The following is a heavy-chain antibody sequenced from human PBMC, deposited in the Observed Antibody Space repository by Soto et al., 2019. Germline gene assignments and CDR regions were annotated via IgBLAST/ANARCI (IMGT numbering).Heavy chain of an antibody. Sequence: QPGGSLRLSCAASGFTFSSYAMHWVRQAPGKGLEYVSAISSNGGSTYYANSVKGRFTISRDNSKNTLYLQMGSLRAEDMAVYYCASSYGSGSQKWGQGTLVTVSS. V-gene: IGHV3-64*01. CDR3: ASSYGSGSQK. D-gene: IGHD3-10*01. J-gene: IGHJ4*02. CDR2: ISSNGGST. CDR1: GFTFSSYA.